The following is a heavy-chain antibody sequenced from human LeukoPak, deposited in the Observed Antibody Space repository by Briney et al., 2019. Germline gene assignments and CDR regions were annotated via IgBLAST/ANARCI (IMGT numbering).Heavy chain of an antibody. CDR2: ISSSSSYI. CDR3: ARDGRIAVAGDNWFDP. CDR1: GFTFSSYS. D-gene: IGHD6-19*01. V-gene: IGHV3-21*01. J-gene: IGHJ5*02. Sequence: GGSLRLSCAASGFTFSSYSMNWVRQAPGRGLEWVSSISSSSSYIYYADSVKGRFTISRDNAKNSLYLQMNSLRAEDTAVYYCARDGRIAVAGDNWFDPWGQGTLVTVSS.